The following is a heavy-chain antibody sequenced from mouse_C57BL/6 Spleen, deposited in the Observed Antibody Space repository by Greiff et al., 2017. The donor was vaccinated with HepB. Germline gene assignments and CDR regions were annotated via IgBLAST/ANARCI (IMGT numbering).Heavy chain of an antibody. J-gene: IGHJ2*01. CDR2: IDPETGGT. CDR1: GYTFTDYE. Sequence: VQLQQSGAELVRPGASVTLSCKASGYTFTDYEMHWVKQTPVHGLEWIGAIDPETGGTAYNQKFKGKAILTADKSSSTAYMELRSLTSEDSAVYYCTNSNLYYFDYWGQGTTLTVSS. CDR3: TNSNLYYFDY. D-gene: IGHD2-5*01. V-gene: IGHV1-15*01.